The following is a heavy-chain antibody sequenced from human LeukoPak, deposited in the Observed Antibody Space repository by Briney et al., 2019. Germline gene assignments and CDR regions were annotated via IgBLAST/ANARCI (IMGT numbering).Heavy chain of an antibody. J-gene: IGHJ6*03. CDR1: GFTFGSYA. CDR2: ISGRGGST. D-gene: IGHD2-2*01. Sequence: PGRSLRLSCAASGFTFGSYAMSWVRQAPGKGLEWVSAISGRGGSTYYAASVKGRFTISRDNSNNQLYLQMNSLSAEDTAVDYCAKGDDCSSTSCYWWYYYYMDVWGKGTRVTVSS. CDR3: AKGDDCSSTSCYWWYYYYMDV. V-gene: IGHV3-23*01.